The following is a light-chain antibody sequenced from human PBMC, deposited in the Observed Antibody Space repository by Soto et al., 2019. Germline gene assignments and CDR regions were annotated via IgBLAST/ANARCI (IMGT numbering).Light chain of an antibody. CDR3: QQYERYPHT. V-gene: IGKV1-16*01. Sequence: DIQMTQSPSSVSASVGDRVTITCRASKGIRDSLAWFQQKPGKAPKSLISAASSLQSGVPSRFGGSGAGTDFTLTISILQPEDFATYYCQQYERYPHTFGQGTTLEIK. CDR1: KGIRDS. CDR2: AAS. J-gene: IGKJ2*01.